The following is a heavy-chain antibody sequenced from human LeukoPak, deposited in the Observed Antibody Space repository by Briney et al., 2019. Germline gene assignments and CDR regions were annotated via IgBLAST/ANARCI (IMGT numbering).Heavy chain of an antibody. CDR3: ARDQPDYGFWSGSYYYYYMDV. D-gene: IGHD3-3*01. CDR2: IKQDGSEK. V-gene: IGHV3-7*01. CDR1: GFTFSSYW. Sequence: PGGSLRLSCAASGFTFSSYWMGWVRQAPGKGLEWVANIKQDGSEKYYVDSVKGRFTISRDNAKNSLYLQMNSLRAEDTAVYYCARDQPDYGFWSGSYYYYYMDVWGKGTTVTVSS. J-gene: IGHJ6*03.